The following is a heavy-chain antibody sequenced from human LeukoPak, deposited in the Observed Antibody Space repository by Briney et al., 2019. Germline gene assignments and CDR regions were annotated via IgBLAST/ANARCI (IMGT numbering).Heavy chain of an antibody. J-gene: IGHJ4*02. CDR3: ARFPIASRNYQIDY. CDR1: GGSLSGYY. CDR2: IYYSGST. Sequence: SETLSLTSTLSGGSLSGYYWSWIRPPPRKGLEWIGYIYYSGSTNYNPSLKSRVTISIDTPKNQFSLKLSSVTAADTAVYYCARFPIASRNYQIDYWGQGTLVTVSS. V-gene: IGHV4-59*01. D-gene: IGHD3-16*02.